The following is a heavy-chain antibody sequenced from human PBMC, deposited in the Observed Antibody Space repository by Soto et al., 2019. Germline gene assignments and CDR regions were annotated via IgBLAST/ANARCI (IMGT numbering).Heavy chain of an antibody. J-gene: IGHJ4*02. V-gene: IGHV1-24*01. D-gene: IGHD4-17*01. CDR2: FDPEDGDT. CDR3: ARGTAPGY. Sequence: ASVKVSCKVSGYTLTELSMHWVRQAPGKGLEWMGGFDPEDGDTIYAQKFQGRVTMTRDTSTSTVYMELSSLRSEDTAVYYCARGTAPGYWGQGTLVTVSS. CDR1: GYTLTELS.